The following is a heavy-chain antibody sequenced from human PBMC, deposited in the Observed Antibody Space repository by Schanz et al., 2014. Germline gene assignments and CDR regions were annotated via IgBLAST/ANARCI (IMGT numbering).Heavy chain of an antibody. V-gene: IGHV4-59*08. CDR1: GVSIGGYY. CDR2: IFFSGST. Sequence: QVQLQESGPGLVKPSETLSLTCTVSGVSIGGYYWSWIRQPPGKGLEWIGYIFFSGSTTYNPSFNGRVTIPVDRSKNQFARNLTSVTAADTAVYYCARLGVGDKAYYYYGTDVWGQGTTVLVSS. J-gene: IGHJ6*02. CDR3: ARLGVGDKAYYYYGTDV. D-gene: IGHD1-26*01.